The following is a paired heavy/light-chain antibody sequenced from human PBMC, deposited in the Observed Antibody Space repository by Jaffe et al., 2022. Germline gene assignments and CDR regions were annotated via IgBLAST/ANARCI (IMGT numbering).Heavy chain of an antibody. J-gene: IGHJ3*02. CDR3: VRPHTYYYDSSGYYSRDAFDI. CDR1: GYSFTSYW. V-gene: IGHV5-51*03. Sequence: EVQLVQSGAEVKKPGESLKISCKGSGYSFTSYWIGWVRQMPGKGLEWMGIIYPGDSDTRYSPSFQGQVTISADKSISTAYLQWSSLKASDTAMYYCVRPHTYYYDSSGYYSRDAFDIWGQGTMVTVSS. CDR2: IYPGDSDT. D-gene: IGHD3-22*01.
Light chain of an antibody. CDR1: QSVLYSSNNKNY. CDR3: QQYYSTLYT. Sequence: DIVMTQSPDSLAVSLGERATINCKSSQSVLYSSNNKNYLAWYQQKPGQPPKLLIYWASTRESGVPDRFSGSGSGTDFTLTISSLQAEDVAVYYCQQYYSTLYTFGQGTKLEIK. V-gene: IGKV4-1*01. J-gene: IGKJ2*01. CDR2: WAS.